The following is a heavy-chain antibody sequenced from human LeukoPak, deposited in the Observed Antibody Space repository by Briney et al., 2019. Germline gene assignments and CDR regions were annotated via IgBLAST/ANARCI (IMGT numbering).Heavy chain of an antibody. Sequence: GGSLRLSCAASGFTFTIHWMSWVRQAPGEGLEGVARMNLEGREKYYVDSVRGRFTIYRDNAKTSLYLEMNSLRAEDTAVYYCAGDATYCTNGVCYTRFDYWGQGTLVTVSS. CDR3: AGDATYCTNGVCYTRFDY. CDR1: GFTFTIHW. J-gene: IGHJ4*02. CDR2: MNLEGREK. V-gene: IGHV3-7*01. D-gene: IGHD2-8*01.